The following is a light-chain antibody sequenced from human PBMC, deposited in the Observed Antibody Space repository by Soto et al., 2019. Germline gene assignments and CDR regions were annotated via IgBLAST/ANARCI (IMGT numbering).Light chain of an antibody. CDR1: SSNIGAGYD. CDR3: QSYDSSLSGYV. J-gene: IGLJ1*01. CDR2: GNS. Sequence: QSVLTQPPSVSRAPGQRVTFSCTGSSSNIGAGYDVHWYQQLPGTAPKLLIYGNSNRPSGVPDRFSGSKSGTSASLAITGLQAEDEADYYCQSYDSSLSGYVFGTGTKLTVL. V-gene: IGLV1-40*01.